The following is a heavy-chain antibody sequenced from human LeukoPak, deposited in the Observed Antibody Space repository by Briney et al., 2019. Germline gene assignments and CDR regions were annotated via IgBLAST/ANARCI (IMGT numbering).Heavy chain of an antibody. CDR3: ATYYYDSSGPFDY. CDR1: GFTFSSYG. CDR2: ISSSGSTI. Sequence: GGSLRLSCAASGFTFSSYGMHWVRQAPGKGLEWVSYISSSGSTIYYADSVKGRFTISRDNAKNSLYLQMNSLRAEDTAVYYCATYYYDSSGPFDYWGQGTLVTVSS. V-gene: IGHV3-48*04. D-gene: IGHD3-22*01. J-gene: IGHJ4*02.